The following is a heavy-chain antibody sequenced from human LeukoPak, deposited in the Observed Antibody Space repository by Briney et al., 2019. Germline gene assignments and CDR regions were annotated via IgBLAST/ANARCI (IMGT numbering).Heavy chain of an antibody. D-gene: IGHD1-26*01. CDR3: ARAEKSGSPDY. CDR1: GYTFTSYG. V-gene: IGHV1-69*06. CDR2: IIPIFGTA. Sequence: ASVKVSCKASGYTFTSYGISWARQAPGQGLEWMGGIIPIFGTANYAQKFQGRVTITADKSTSTAYMELSSLRSEDTAVYYCARAEKSGSPDYWGQGTLVTVSS. J-gene: IGHJ4*02.